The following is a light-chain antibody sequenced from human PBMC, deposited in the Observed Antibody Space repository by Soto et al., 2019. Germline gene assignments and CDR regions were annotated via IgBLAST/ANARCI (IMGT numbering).Light chain of an antibody. J-gene: IGKJ1*01. CDR1: QSISNW. CDR3: QQYDIYSRT. V-gene: IGKV1-5*01. CDR2: DAS. Sequence: DIQMTQSPSTLSASVGDRVTITCRASQSISNWLAWYQQKPGKAPKLLIYDASTLQSGVPSRFSGSGSGTEFTLTISILQPDDFATYYCQQYDIYSRTFGQGTKVDIK.